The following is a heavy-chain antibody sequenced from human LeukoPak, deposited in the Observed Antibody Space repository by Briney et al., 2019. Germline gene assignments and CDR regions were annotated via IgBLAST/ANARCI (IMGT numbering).Heavy chain of an antibody. CDR3: ARVGRSGGVFDS. CDR1: GGSFRGYY. D-gene: IGHD3-10*01. CDR2: INHSGST. J-gene: IGHJ4*02. Sequence: PSETLSLTCAVYGGSFRGYYWSWTRQPPGKGLEWIGEINHSGSTNYNPSLKSRVTISVDTSKNQFSLKLSSVTAADTAVYYCARVGRSGGVFDSWGQGTLVTVSS. V-gene: IGHV4-34*01.